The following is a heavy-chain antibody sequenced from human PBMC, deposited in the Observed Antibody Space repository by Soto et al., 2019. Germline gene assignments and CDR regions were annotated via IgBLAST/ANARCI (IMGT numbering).Heavy chain of an antibody. CDR3: AKILSTVTTYYYGMDA. CDR1: GFSFSTYP. CDR2: ISGSGDKT. Sequence: EVQLLESGGGLVQPGGSLRLSCAASGFSFSTYPMVWVRQAPGKRLEAVSSISGSGDKTYYKDSVKGRFTISRDNSKNTVDLQMNSLRPEDTAVYYCAKILSTVTTYYYGMDAWGQGTTVTVSS. V-gene: IGHV3-23*01. J-gene: IGHJ6*02. D-gene: IGHD4-17*01.